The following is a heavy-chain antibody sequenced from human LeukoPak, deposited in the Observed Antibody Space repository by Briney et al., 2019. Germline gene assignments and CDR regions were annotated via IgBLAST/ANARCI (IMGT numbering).Heavy chain of an antibody. CDR1: GGSFSGYY. Sequence: SETLSLTCAVYGGSFSGYYWSWIRQPPGKGLEWIGEISHNGNTNYNPSLKSRLTISVDRSKNQFSLKLSSVTAADTAVYYCARGGLNFGGNWGQGVLVTVSS. CDR3: ARGGLNFGGN. V-gene: IGHV4-34*01. J-gene: IGHJ4*02. D-gene: IGHD1-14*01. CDR2: ISHNGNT.